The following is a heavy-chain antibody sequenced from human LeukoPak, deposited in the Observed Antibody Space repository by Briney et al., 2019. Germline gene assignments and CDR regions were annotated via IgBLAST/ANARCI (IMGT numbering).Heavy chain of an antibody. Sequence: GGSLRLSCAASGFTFSIYGMNWVRQAPGKGLEWVSCISSGGTNIYYADSVRGRFTISRDNAKNSLYLQMNSLRAEDTAVYYCARVGGYCSSVSNCYGDYWGQGTLVTVSS. D-gene: IGHD2-2*03. CDR3: ARVGGYCSSVSNCYGDY. CDR2: ISSGGTNI. V-gene: IGHV3-21*01. J-gene: IGHJ4*02. CDR1: GFTFSIYG.